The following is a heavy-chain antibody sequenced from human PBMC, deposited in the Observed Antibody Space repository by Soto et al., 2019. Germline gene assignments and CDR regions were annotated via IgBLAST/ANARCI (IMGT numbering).Heavy chain of an antibody. D-gene: IGHD2-15*01. CDR2: IYHSGST. J-gene: IGHJ4*02. CDR3: ARDSLDCSGGSCYSGSIDY. V-gene: IGHV4-61*01. Sequence: SETLSLTCTVSGGSVSSGSYYWSWIRQPPGKGLEWIGYIYHSGSTNYNPSLKSRVTISVDTSKNQFSLKLSSVTAADTAVYYCARDSLDCSGGSCYSGSIDYWGQGTLVTVSS. CDR1: GGSVSSGSYY.